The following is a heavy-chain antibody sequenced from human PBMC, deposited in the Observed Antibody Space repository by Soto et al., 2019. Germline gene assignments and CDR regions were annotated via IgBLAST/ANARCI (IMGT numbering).Heavy chain of an antibody. CDR1: GYTFTSYC. Sequence: ASVKVSCKASGYTFTSYCMHWVRQAPGQGLEWMGIINPSGGSTSYAQEFQGRVTMTRDTSTSTVYMELSSLRSEDTAVYYCAREQSAPYDFWSGYYSYYYYYGMDVWGQGTTVTVSS. CDR2: INPSGGST. J-gene: IGHJ6*02. V-gene: IGHV1-46*01. D-gene: IGHD3-3*01. CDR3: AREQSAPYDFWSGYYSYYYYYGMDV.